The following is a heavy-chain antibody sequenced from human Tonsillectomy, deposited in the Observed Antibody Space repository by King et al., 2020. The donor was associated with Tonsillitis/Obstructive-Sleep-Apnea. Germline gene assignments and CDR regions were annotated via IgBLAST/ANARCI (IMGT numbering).Heavy chain of an antibody. Sequence: QLVQSGAEVKKPGSSVRVSCKVSGDSFGTYTVSWVRQAPGQGLEWMGGIGPIFDTANHAQKFQGRVANTADKSTKTVYMDVSSLRYEDTAMYWCARDGALALTGLKYWGQGTLVTVSS. D-gene: IGHD1-26*01. CDR2: IGPIFDTA. J-gene: IGHJ4*02. V-gene: IGHV1-69*13. CDR3: ARDGALALTGLKY. CDR1: GDSFGTYT.